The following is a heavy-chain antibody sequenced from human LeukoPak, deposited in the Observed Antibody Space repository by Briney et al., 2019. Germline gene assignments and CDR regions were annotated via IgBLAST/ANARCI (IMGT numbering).Heavy chain of an antibody. Sequence: SETLSLTCAVYGGSFSGYYWSWIRQPPGKGLEWIGEINHSGSTNYNPSLKSRVTISVDTSKNQFSLKVSSVTAADTALYYCARERTMRYFDLWGRGTLVTVSS. CDR1: GGSFSGYY. V-gene: IGHV4-34*01. CDR3: ARERTMRYFDL. CDR2: INHSGST. D-gene: IGHD3-22*01. J-gene: IGHJ2*01.